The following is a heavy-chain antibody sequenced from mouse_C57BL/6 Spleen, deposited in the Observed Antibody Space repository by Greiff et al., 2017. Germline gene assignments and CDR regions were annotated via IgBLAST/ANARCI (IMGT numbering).Heavy chain of an antibody. D-gene: IGHD4-1*01. CDR2: INPNNGGT. CDR1: GYTFTDYN. V-gene: IGHV1-18*01. CDR3: ARCPGTDAMDY. Sequence: VQLKQSGPELVKPGASVKIPCKASGYTFTDYNMDWVKQSHGKSLEWIGDINPNNGGTIYNQKFKGKATLTVDKSSSTAYMELRSLTSEDTAVYYCARCPGTDAMDYWGQGTSVTVSS. J-gene: IGHJ4*01.